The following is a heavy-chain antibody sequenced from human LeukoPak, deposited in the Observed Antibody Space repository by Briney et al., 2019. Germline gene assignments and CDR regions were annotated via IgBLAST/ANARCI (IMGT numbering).Heavy chain of an antibody. CDR1: GYTFTNYY. J-gene: IGHJ4*02. CDR3: ARSGRGTYYYFDY. CDR2: INPSGAST. V-gene: IGHV1-46*01. D-gene: IGHD1-26*01. Sequence: ASVKVSCKASGYTFTNYYMHWVRQAPGQGLEWMGIINPSGASTSYAQKFQGRVTMTRDMSTGTAYMELRSLRSDDTAVYYCARSGRGTYYYFDYWGQGTLVTVSS.